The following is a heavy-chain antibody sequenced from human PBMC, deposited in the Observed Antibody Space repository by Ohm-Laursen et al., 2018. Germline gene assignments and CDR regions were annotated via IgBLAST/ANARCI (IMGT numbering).Heavy chain of an antibody. CDR3: AKGSRSSHYGSGRDNWFDP. V-gene: IGHV3-23*01. CDR1: GFTFSSYA. J-gene: IGHJ5*02. CDR2: ISGSGGST. Sequence: GSLRLSCAAPGFTFSSYAMSWVRQAPGKGLEWVSAISGSGGSTYYADSVKGRFTISRDNSKNTLYLQMNSLRAEDTAVYYCAKGSRSSHYGSGRDNWFDPWGQGTLVTVSS. D-gene: IGHD3-10*01.